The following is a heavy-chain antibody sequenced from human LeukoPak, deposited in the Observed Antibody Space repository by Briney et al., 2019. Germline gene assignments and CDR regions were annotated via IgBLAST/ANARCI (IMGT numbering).Heavy chain of an antibody. CDR1: GLSIGNYA. V-gene: IGHV3-23*01. CDR2: ITVNGGTT. Sequence: GGSLRLSCVGCGLSIGNYAMTWVRQAPGKGLEWVSSITVNGGTTKYADSVRGRFTVSRDNSRNTVFLQMDSLRAEDTAVYYCAKDPNGDYIGAFDGWGQGTMVTVSS. D-gene: IGHD2-8*01. CDR3: AKDPNGDYIGAFDG. J-gene: IGHJ3*01.